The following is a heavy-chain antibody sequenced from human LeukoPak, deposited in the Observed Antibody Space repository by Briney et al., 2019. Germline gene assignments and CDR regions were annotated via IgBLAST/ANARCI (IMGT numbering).Heavy chain of an antibody. V-gene: IGHV1-46*01. D-gene: IGHD4-23*01. CDR3: ARDRGTSTTMGKNWFDP. J-gene: IGHJ5*02. CDR2: INPSGGST. Sequence: ASVKVSCKASGYTFTSYYMHWVRQAPGQGLEWMGIINPSGGSTSYAQKFQGRVTMTRDTSTSTVYMELSSLRSEDTGVYYCARDRGTSTTMGKNWFDPWGQGTLVTVSS. CDR1: GYTFTSYY.